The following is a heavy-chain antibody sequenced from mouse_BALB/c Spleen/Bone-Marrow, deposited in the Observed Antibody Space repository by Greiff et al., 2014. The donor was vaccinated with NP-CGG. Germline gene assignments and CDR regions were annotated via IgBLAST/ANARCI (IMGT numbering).Heavy chain of an antibody. J-gene: IGHJ2*01. CDR2: IWSGGST. V-gene: IGHV2-2*02. CDR1: GFSLTTYG. Sequence: VKVEESGPGLVQPSQSLSITCTVSGFSLTTYGVHWVRQSPGKGLEWLGVIWSGGSTDYNAAFISRLSISKDNSKSQVFFKMNSLQANDTAIYYRARNHRGYYFDYWGQGTTLTVSS. D-gene: IGHD3-1*01. CDR3: ARNHRGYYFDY.